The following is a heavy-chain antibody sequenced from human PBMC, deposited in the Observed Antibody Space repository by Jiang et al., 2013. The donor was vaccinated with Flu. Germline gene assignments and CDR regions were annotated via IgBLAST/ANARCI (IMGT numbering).Heavy chain of an antibody. CDR3: AKDEGYDYGDYVNWFDP. CDR1: GFTFDDYA. D-gene: IGHD4-17*01. J-gene: IGHJ5*02. V-gene: IGHV3-9*01. CDR2: ISWNSGSI. Sequence: SCAASGFTFDDYAMHWVRQAPGKGLEWVSGISWNSGSIGYADSVKGRFTISRDNAKNSLYLQMNSLRAEDTALYYCAKDEGYDYGDYVNWFDPWGQGTLVTVSS.